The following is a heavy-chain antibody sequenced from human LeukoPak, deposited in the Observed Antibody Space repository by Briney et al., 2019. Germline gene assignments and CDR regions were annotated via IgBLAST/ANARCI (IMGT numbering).Heavy chain of an antibody. V-gene: IGHV4-4*02. CDR1: GASISSNW. CDR2: IHHSGSA. Sequence: PSETLSLTCAVSGASISSNWWNWVRQPPGKGLEWIGEIHHSGSANYNPSLKSRVTISLDTSENHFSLRLSSVTAADTAVYYCARALYDTHAFDIWGQGTMVTVSS. CDR3: ARALYDTHAFDI. D-gene: IGHD3-22*01. J-gene: IGHJ3*02.